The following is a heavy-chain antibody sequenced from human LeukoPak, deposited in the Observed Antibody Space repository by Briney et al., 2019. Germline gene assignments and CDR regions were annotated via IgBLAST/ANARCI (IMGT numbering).Heavy chain of an antibody. Sequence: ASVKVSCKASGYTITDYYIHWVRQAPGQGLEWMGWINPNSGGTNYAQKFQGRVTMTRDTSISTAYMELSRLTSDDTAVYYCAKLYTGWGQGTLVTVSS. D-gene: IGHD1-1*01. CDR1: GYTITDYY. CDR2: INPNSGGT. CDR3: AKLYTG. J-gene: IGHJ4*02. V-gene: IGHV1-2*02.